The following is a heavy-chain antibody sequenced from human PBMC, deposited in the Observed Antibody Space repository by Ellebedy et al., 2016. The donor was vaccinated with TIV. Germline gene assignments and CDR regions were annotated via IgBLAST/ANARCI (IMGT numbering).Heavy chain of an antibody. V-gene: IGHV1-2*02. CDR1: GYTFIDYG. D-gene: IGHD1-26*01. CDR3: ARDFYGSYEY. J-gene: IGHJ4*02. CDR2: IHPNSGDT. Sequence: ASVKVSXXASGYTFIDYGIHWVRQAPGQWLDWVGRIHPNSGDTYYAQKFQGRVTMTRDTSISTVYMELSSLTSDDTAVYYCARDFYGSYEYWGQGTLVTVSS.